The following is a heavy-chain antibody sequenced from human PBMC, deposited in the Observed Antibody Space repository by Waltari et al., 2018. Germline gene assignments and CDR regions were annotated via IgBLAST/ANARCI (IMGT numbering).Heavy chain of an antibody. CDR3: AKGGIGVPAAISGY. CDR2: ISGSGGST. J-gene: IGHJ4*02. Sequence: EVQLLESGGGLVQPGGSLRLSCAASGFPFSSYAMSWFRQAPGKGLEWVSAISGSGGSTYYADSVKGRFTISRDNSKNTLYLQMNSLRAEDTAVYYCAKGGIGVPAAISGYWGQGTLVTVSS. CDR1: GFPFSSYA. V-gene: IGHV3-23*01. D-gene: IGHD2-2*01.